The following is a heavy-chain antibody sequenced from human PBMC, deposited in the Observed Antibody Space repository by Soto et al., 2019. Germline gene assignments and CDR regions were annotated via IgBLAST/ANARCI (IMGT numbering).Heavy chain of an antibody. CDR2: IYYSGST. Sequence: SETLSLTCTVSGGSVSSGSYYWSWIRQPPGKGLEWIGYIYYSGSTNYNPSLKSRVTISVDTSKNQFSLKLGSVTAADTAVYYCARDPIVVVKGDAFDIWGQGTMVTVSS. D-gene: IGHD3-22*01. V-gene: IGHV4-61*01. J-gene: IGHJ3*02. CDR3: ARDPIVVVKGDAFDI. CDR1: GGSVSSGSYY.